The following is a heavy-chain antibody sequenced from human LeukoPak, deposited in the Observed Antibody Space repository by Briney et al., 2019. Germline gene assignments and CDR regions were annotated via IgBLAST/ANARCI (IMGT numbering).Heavy chain of an antibody. CDR1: GFTFSNYN. J-gene: IGHJ6*02. CDR2: IGTSGSDM. Sequence: GGSLRLSCAASGFTFSNYNMNWVRQDQGKGLEWVSSIGTSGSDMYYVDSVKGRFAISRDNAKNSLYLQMNSLRDEDTALYYCAREASKIKDMDLWGQGTTVTVSS. CDR3: AREASKIKDMDL. V-gene: IGHV3-21*01.